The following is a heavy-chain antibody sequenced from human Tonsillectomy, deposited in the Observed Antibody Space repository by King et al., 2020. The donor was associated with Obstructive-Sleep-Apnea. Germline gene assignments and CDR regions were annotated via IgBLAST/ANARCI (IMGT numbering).Heavy chain of an antibody. CDR1: GDIFSNYA. Sequence: QLVQSGAEVKKPGSSVKGSCKASGDIFSNYAISWVRQAPGHGLEWMGGVIPVFGTTNYAQKLQGRVTITADESTSTVYMELNSLISEDTAVYYCAGESVGHNIVVISPAFFGYFQYWGQGTLVTVSS. D-gene: IGHD2-2*01. J-gene: IGHJ1*01. CDR2: VIPVFGTT. CDR3: AGESVGHNIVVISPAFFGYFQY. V-gene: IGHV1-69*12.